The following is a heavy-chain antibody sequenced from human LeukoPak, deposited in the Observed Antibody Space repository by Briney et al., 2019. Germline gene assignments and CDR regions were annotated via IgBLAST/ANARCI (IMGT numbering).Heavy chain of an antibody. CDR2: ISYDGSNK. V-gene: IGHV3-30*04. J-gene: IGHJ4*02. CDR1: GFTFSSYA. CDR3: ARSKVAATSGRVYYFDY. D-gene: IGHD2-15*01. Sequence: GGSLRLSCAASGFTFSSYAMHWVRQAPGKGLEWVAVISYDGSNKYYADSVKGRFTISRDNSKYTLYLQMNSLRAEDTAVYYCARSKVAATSGRVYYFDYWGQGTLVTVSS.